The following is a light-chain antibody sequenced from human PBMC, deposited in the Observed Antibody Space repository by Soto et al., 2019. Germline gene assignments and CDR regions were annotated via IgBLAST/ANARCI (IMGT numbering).Light chain of an antibody. J-gene: IGKJ1*01. Sequence: EMVMTQSPATLSVSPGEKVILSCRASQSISSHFAWYQQKSGQAPRLLIYGASTRATGIPARFSGSGSGTEFTLTISSLPAEDFGLYYCQQYNYLWTFGQGTKVEIK. CDR1: QSISSH. CDR2: GAS. CDR3: QQYNYLWT. V-gene: IGKV3D-15*01.